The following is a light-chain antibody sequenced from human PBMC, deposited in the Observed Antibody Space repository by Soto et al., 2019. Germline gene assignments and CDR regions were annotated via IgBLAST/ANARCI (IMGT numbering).Light chain of an antibody. CDR1: SSDIGAYDY. CDR3: SSHGGANNFYV. J-gene: IGLJ1*01. CDR2: EVS. Sequence: QSVLTQPPSASGSPGQSVTISCTGTSSDIGAYDYVSWYQQHPGKVPKLMIYEVSKRPSGVPDRFSASKSGNTASLTVSGLXAEDEAAYYCSSHGGANNFYVFGTGTKVTVL. V-gene: IGLV2-8*01.